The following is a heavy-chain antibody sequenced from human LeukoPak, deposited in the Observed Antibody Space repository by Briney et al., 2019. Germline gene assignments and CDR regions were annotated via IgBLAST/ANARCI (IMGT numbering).Heavy chain of an antibody. CDR2: ISDSGDYT. CDR1: GFTFNSYA. CDR3: AKDTSIGKYCSSGVCSPFDY. Sequence: PGVSLTLPCAGSGFTFNSYAMSWVRQAPGQGLEWVSVISDSGDYTSYADDVRGRFTIPSDNSRNTLYLQMITLRPEDTAVYYCAKDTSIGKYCSSGVCSPFDYWGQGTLVTVSS. V-gene: IGHV3-23*01. D-gene: IGHD2-15*01. J-gene: IGHJ4*02.